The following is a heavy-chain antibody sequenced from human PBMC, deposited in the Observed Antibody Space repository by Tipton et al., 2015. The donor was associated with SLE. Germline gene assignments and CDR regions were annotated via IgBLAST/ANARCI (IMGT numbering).Heavy chain of an antibody. Sequence: SLRLSCAASGFTFDDYTMHWVRQAPGKGLEWVSLISWDGGSTYYADSVKGRFTISRDNSKNTLYLQMGSLRAEDMAVYYCARLLGYSYGRDYMDVWGKGTTVTVSS. CDR2: ISWDGGST. V-gene: IGHV3-43*01. CDR1: GFTFDDYT. D-gene: IGHD5-18*01. J-gene: IGHJ6*03. CDR3: ARLLGYSYGRDYMDV.